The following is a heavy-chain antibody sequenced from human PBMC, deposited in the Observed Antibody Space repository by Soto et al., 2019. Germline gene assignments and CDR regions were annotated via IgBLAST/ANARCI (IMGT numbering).Heavy chain of an antibody. Sequence: GGSLRLSCAASGFTFSSYEMNWVRQAPGKGLEWVSYISSSGSTIYYADSVKGRFTISRDNAKNSLYLQMNSLRAEDTAVYYCARDRAFIAAAINYYYYGMDVWGQGTTVTVSS. J-gene: IGHJ6*02. CDR1: GFTFSSYE. CDR3: ARDRAFIAAAINYYYYGMDV. D-gene: IGHD6-13*01. V-gene: IGHV3-48*03. CDR2: ISSSGSTI.